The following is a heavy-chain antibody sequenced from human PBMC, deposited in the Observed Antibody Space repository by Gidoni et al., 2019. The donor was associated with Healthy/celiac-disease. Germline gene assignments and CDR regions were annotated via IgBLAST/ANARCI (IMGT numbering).Heavy chain of an antibody. D-gene: IGHD3-3*01. Sequence: EVQLLESGGGLVQPGGSLRLSCAASGFTFSSYAMSWVRQAPGKGLEWVSAISGSGGSTYYADSVKGRFTIFRDNSKNTLYLQMNSLRAEDTAVYYCAKSDFWSGYSMDVWGQGTTVTVSS. V-gene: IGHV3-23*01. J-gene: IGHJ6*02. CDR2: ISGSGGST. CDR3: AKSDFWSGYSMDV. CDR1: GFTFSSYA.